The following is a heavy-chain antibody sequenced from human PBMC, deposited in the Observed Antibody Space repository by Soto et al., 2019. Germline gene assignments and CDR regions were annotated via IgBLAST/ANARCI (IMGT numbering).Heavy chain of an antibody. CDR2: IGASGGST. Sequence: EVQLLESGGGLVQPGGSLRLSCAASGFTLSSYAMSWVRQAPGKGLEWVSAIGASGGSTYYADSVKGWFTISRDNSKNTLYLQMNSLRDEDTAVYFCAKRAETAMAARAYGMDVWGQGTPVTVSS. CDR1: GFTLSSYA. D-gene: IGHD5-18*01. V-gene: IGHV3-23*01. J-gene: IGHJ6*02. CDR3: AKRAETAMAARAYGMDV.